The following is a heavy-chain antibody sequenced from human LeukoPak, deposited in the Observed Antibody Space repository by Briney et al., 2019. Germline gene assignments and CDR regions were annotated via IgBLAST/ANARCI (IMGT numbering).Heavy chain of an antibody. CDR1: GYTSTGYY. Sequence: ASVKVSCKASGYTSTGYYIHWVRQAPGQGLEWMGWINPNSGGTNYAQKFQGRVTMTRDTSISTAYMELSRLRSDDTAMYYCAREGAPQLSSYFDHWGQGTLVTVSS. V-gene: IGHV1-2*02. J-gene: IGHJ4*02. D-gene: IGHD1-1*01. CDR2: INPNSGGT. CDR3: AREGAPQLSSYFDH.